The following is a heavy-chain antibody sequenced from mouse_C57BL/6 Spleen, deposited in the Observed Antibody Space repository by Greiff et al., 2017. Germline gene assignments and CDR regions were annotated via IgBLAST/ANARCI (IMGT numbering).Heavy chain of an antibody. Sequence: EVKLMESGGGLVQPKGSLKISCAASGFSFNTYAMNWVRQAPGKGLEWVARIRSKSNNYATYYADTVKDRFTISRDDSESMLYLQMNNLKTEDTAMYCCVGDRYGNFPGFAYWGQGTLVTVSA. D-gene: IGHD2-1*01. V-gene: IGHV10-1*01. CDR2: IRSKSNNYAT. CDR1: GFSFNTYA. CDR3: VGDRYGNFPGFAY. J-gene: IGHJ3*01.